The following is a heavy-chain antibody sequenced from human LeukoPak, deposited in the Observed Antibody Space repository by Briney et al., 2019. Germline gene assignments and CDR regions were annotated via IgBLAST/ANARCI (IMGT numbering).Heavy chain of an antibody. D-gene: IGHD6-19*01. CDR3: ARASVTGTHHIDY. CDR2: TYYRSKWYN. V-gene: IGHV6-1*01. Sequence: SQTLSLTCAISGDSVSMNSAAWNWIRQSPPRGLEWLGRTYYRSKWYNDYAVSVKSRITINPDTSKNQFSLQLNSVTPEDTAVYYCARASVTGTHHIDYWGQGTLVTVSS. J-gene: IGHJ4*02. CDR1: GDSVSMNSAA.